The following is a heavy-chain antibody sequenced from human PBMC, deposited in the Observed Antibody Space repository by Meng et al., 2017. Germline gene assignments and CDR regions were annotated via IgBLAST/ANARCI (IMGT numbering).Heavy chain of an antibody. CDR3: ARASGYYGSGSYYNDNDAFDI. CDR2: IYYSGST. CDR1: GGSISSYY. D-gene: IGHD3-10*01. J-gene: IGHJ3*02. Sequence: GSLRLSCTVSGGSISSYYWSWIRQPPGKGLEWIGYIYYSGSTNYNPSLKSQVTISVDTSKNQFSLKLSSVTAADTAVYYCARASGYYGSGSYYNDNDAFDIWGQGTMVTVSS. V-gene: IGHV4-59*01.